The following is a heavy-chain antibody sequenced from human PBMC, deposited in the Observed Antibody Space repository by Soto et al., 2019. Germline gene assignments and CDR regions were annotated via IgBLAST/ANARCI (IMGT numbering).Heavy chain of an antibody. CDR3: ARIKWGLNYYNGMDV. CDR2: INPKTAAT. V-gene: IGHV1-2*02. J-gene: IGHJ6*02. CDR1: GYSFSDYF. Sequence: QVQLVQSGAEVKKSGASVKVSCKPSGYSFSDYFIQWVRQAPGQGLEWVSWINPKTAATNYEKKFEGRVSVTWDTSSTTAYMELTSLRPDDTAVYYCARIKWGLNYYNGMDVWGQGATVTVSS. D-gene: IGHD1-26*01.